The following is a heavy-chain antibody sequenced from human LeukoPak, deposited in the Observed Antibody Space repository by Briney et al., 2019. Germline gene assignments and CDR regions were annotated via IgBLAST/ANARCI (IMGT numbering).Heavy chain of an antibody. CDR1: GFTFSSYA. CDR3: ARDVNSGSYESGTRYYYYYMDV. D-gene: IGHD1-26*01. V-gene: IGHV3-48*01. CDR2: ISSSSSTI. J-gene: IGHJ6*03. Sequence: PGGSLRLSCAASGFTFSSYAMSWVRQAPGKGLEWVSYISSSSSTIYYADSVKGRFTISRDNAKNSLYLQMNSLRAEDTAVYYCARDVNSGSYESGTRYYYYYMDVWGKGTTVTVSS.